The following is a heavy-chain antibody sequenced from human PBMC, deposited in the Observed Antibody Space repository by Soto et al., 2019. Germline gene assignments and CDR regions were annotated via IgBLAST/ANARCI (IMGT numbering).Heavy chain of an antibody. CDR3: ARVWEPAAPDGIYYYYYGMDV. CDR1: GGTFSSYA. CDR2: IIPIFGTA. J-gene: IGHJ6*02. D-gene: IGHD2-2*01. V-gene: IGHV1-69*01. Sequence: QVQLVQSGAEVKKPGSSVKVSCKASGGTFSSYAISWVRQAPGQGLEWMGGIIPIFGTANYAQKFQGRVTITADESTSTAYMELSSLRSEDTAVYYCARVWEPAAPDGIYYYYYGMDVWGHGTTVTVSS.